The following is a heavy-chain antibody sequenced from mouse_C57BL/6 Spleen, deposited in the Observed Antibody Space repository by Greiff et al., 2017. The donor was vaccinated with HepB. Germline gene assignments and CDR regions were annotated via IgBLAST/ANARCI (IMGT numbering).Heavy chain of an antibody. V-gene: IGHV5-4*01. Sequence: EVQGVESGGGLVKPGGSLKLSCAASGFTFSSYAMSWVRQTPEKRLEWVATISDGGSYTYYPDNVKGRFTISRDNAKNNLYLQMSHLKSEDTAMYYCARDKPLITTVGARYAMDYWGQGTSVTVSS. D-gene: IGHD1-1*01. J-gene: IGHJ4*01. CDR3: ARDKPLITTVGARYAMDY. CDR1: GFTFSSYA. CDR2: ISDGGSYT.